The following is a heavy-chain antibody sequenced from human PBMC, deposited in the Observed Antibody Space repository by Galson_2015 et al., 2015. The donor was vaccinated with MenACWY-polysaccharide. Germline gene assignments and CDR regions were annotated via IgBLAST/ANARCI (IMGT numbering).Heavy chain of an antibody. J-gene: IGHJ5*02. CDR2: ISWNDDK. V-gene: IGHV2-5*01. Sequence: PALVKPTQTLTLTCTFSGFSLSTSEVGVGWIRQPPGKALEWLALISWNDDKRYSPSLKSRLTITKDTSKNQVVLTMTNMDPVDTATYYCAHRGGYCSGGTCWRWFDPWGQGTLVTVSS. CDR1: GFSLSTSEVG. D-gene: IGHD2-15*01. CDR3: AHRGGYCSGGTCWRWFDP.